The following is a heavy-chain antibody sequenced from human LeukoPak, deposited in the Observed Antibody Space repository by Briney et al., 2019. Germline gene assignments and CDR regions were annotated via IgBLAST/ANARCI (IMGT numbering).Heavy chain of an antibody. CDR1: GFTFSSYS. J-gene: IGHJ3*02. Sequence: GGSLRLSCAASGFTFSSYSMNWVRQAPGKGLEWVSSISSSSSYIYYADSAKGRFTISRDNAKNSLYLQMNSLRAEGTAVYYCAAQEEDAFDIWGQGTMVTVAS. CDR2: ISSSSSYI. CDR3: AAQEEDAFDI. V-gene: IGHV3-21*04.